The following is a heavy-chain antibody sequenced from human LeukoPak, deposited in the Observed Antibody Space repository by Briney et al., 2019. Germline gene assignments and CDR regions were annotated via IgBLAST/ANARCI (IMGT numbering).Heavy chain of an antibody. D-gene: IGHD3-3*01. CDR2: IIPIFGIA. Sequence: SVKVSCKASGGTFSSYAISWVRQAPGQGLEWMGRIIPIFGIANYAQKFQGRATITADKSTSTAYMELSSLRSEDTAVYYCAREDTTYYDFWSGYKPLDYWGQGTPVTVSS. V-gene: IGHV1-69*04. J-gene: IGHJ4*02. CDR1: GGTFSSYA. CDR3: AREDTTYYDFWSGYKPLDY.